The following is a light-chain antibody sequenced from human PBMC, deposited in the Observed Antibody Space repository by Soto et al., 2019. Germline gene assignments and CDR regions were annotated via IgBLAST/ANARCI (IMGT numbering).Light chain of an antibody. CDR3: QQCNNWPRT. CDR1: QSVSRN. J-gene: IGKJ1*01. V-gene: IGKV3-15*01. Sequence: EIVMTQSPATLSVSPGERATRSCRASQSVSRNLAWYQQKHGQAPRLLIYGASTRATGIPARFSGSGSGTEVTITISSLKSEDVAVYDGQQCNNWPRTFGQGTKVDI. CDR2: GAS.